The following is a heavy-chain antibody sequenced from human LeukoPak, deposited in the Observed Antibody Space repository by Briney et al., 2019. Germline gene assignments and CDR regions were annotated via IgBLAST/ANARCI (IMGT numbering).Heavy chain of an antibody. CDR2: INTITGHP. Sequence: ASVNVSCKASGYNFSKNAMNWVRQAPGQGLEWMGWINTITGHPTYAQGFTGRFVFSLDTSVSTAYLQISSLKAEDTAVYYCARDRSLAVGRPDSGYDYYYYYYGMDVWGQGTTVTVSS. V-gene: IGHV7-4-1*02. D-gene: IGHD5-12*01. CDR1: GYNFSKNA. CDR3: ARDRSLAVGRPDSGYDYYYYYYGMDV. J-gene: IGHJ6*02.